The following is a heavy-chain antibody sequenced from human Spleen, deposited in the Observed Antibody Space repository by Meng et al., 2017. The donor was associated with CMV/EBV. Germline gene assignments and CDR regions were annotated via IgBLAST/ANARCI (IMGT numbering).Heavy chain of an antibody. Sequence: RLSCGDTGFTFTNAWMSWVRQAPGEGLEWVARIKSKTDGATTDYAAPVKGRFTISRDDSKSTVYLQMNSLKTEDTALYYCVRSWLDPWGQGTLVTVSS. CDR1: GFTFTNAW. J-gene: IGHJ5*02. CDR2: IKSKTDGATT. V-gene: IGHV3-15*01. CDR3: VRSWLDP.